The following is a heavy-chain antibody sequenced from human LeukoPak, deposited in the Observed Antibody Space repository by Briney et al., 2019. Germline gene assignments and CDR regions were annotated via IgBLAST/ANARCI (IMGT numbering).Heavy chain of an antibody. D-gene: IGHD4-17*01. CDR3: ARDKFYKYGGYRNWFDP. CDR1: GFTFSDYY. V-gene: IGHV3-11*01. Sequence: PGGSLRLSCAASGFTFSDYYMSWIRQAPRKGLEWVSYISSSGSTIYYADSVKGRFTISRDNAKNSLYLQMNSLRAEDTAVYCCARDKFYKYGGYRNWFDPWGQGTLVTVSS. CDR2: ISSSGSTI. J-gene: IGHJ5*02.